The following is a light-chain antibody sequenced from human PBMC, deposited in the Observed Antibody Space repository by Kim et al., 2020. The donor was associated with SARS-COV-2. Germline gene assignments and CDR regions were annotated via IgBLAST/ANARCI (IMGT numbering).Light chain of an antibody. CDR3: QSYDSSNPVV. V-gene: IGLV6-57*03. J-gene: IGLJ2*01. Sequence: TTSCTRSGGSIASNYVQWYQLRPGSAPTTVIYEDNQRPSGVPDRFSGSIDSSSNSASLTISGLKTEDEADYYCQSYDSSNPVVFGGGTQLTVL. CDR1: GGSIASNY. CDR2: EDN.